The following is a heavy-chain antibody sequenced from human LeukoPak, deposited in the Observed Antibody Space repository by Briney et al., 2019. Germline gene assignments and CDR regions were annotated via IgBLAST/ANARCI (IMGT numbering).Heavy chain of an antibody. CDR3: ARSDSGGAARGIQY. D-gene: IGHD1-26*01. V-gene: IGHV5-51*01. J-gene: IGHJ1*01. Sequence: GESLKISCQTSGFSFTNYWIAWVRQMPGKGLEWMGIIYPGDSNIRYSPSFQGQVTISADKSISATYLQWSSLKTSDSGIYYCARSDSGGAARGIQYWGQGALVTVTS. CDR2: IYPGDSNI. CDR1: GFSFTNYW.